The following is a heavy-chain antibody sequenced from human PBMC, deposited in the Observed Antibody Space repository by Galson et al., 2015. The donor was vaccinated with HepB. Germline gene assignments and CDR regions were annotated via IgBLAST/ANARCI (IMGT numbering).Heavy chain of an antibody. CDR2: FDPEDGET. CDR3: ATVVGATEYYFDY. D-gene: IGHD1-26*01. CDR1: GYTLTELS. V-gene: IGHV1-24*01. J-gene: IGHJ4*02. Sequence: QSGAEVKKPGESLRISCKVSGYTLTELSMHWVRQAPRKGLEWMGGFDPEDGETIYAQKFQGRVTMTEDTSTDTAYMELSSLRSEDTAVYYCATVVGATEYYFDYWGQGTLVTVSS.